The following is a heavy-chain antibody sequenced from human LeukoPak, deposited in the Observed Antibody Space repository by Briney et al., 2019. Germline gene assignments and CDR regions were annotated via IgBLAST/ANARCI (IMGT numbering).Heavy chain of an antibody. Sequence: PGGSLRLSCAASGFIFSTYWMHWVRQAPGKGLVWVSRINSDGSGTSYADSVKGRFTISRDNAKKSLYLQMNSLRADDTAVYYCARAFRLNYFDPWGQGTLVTVSS. CDR2: INSDGSGT. D-gene: IGHD1-7*01. CDR1: GFIFSTYW. V-gene: IGHV3-74*01. J-gene: IGHJ5*02. CDR3: ARAFRLNYFDP.